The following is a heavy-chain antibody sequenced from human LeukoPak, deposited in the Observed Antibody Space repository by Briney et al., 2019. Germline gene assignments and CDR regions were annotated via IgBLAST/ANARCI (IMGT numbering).Heavy chain of an antibody. CDR3: ARDYSYGYDY. CDR2: ISTGSSYI. V-gene: IGHV3-21*01. Sequence: GGSLRLSCAASKFTFSSYSMNWVRQAPGKGLQWVSSISTGSSYIYYADSVKGRFTISRDNAKNSLYLQMNSLRDEDTAVYYCARDYSYGYDYWGQGTLVTVSS. D-gene: IGHD5-18*01. J-gene: IGHJ4*02. CDR1: KFTFSSYS.